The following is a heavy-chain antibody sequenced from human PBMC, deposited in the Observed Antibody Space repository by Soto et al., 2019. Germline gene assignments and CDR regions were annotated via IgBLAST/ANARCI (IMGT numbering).Heavy chain of an antibody. J-gene: IGHJ4*02. CDR1: GFTFSSYW. Sequence: GGSLRLSCAASGFTFSSYWMSWVRQAPGRGLEWLTKIKQGGTDKYYVDSVRGRFTISRDNAKNSLYLQMDSLRAEDTAIYYCATETYFRCDHWGQGTLVTVSS. CDR2: IKQGGTDK. V-gene: IGHV3-7*05. D-gene: IGHD3-10*02. CDR3: ATETYFRCDH.